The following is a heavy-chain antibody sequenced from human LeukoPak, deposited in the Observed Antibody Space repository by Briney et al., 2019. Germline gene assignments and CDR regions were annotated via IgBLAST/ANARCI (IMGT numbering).Heavy chain of an antibody. CDR2: ISYDGSNK. J-gene: IGHJ4*02. Sequence: PGGSLRLSCAASAFTFSNYAMHWVRQAPGKGLEWVAVISYDGSNKYYADSVKGRFTISRDNSKNTLYLQMNSLRAEDTAVYYCATLPARSGYDYFDYWGQGTLVTVSS. V-gene: IGHV3-30*04. D-gene: IGHD5-12*01. CDR1: AFTFSNYA. CDR3: ATLPARSGYDYFDY.